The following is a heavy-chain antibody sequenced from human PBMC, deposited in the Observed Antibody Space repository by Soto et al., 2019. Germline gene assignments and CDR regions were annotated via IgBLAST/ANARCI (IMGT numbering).Heavy chain of an antibody. V-gene: IGHV4-31*03. CDR3: ARTPLL. J-gene: IGHJ4*02. Sequence: PSETLSLTCNVSGGSIDRSNYYWSWIRQHPGKGLEWIGYIYYSGSTYYNPSLKSRVTISVDTSKNQFSLKLSSVTAADTAVYYCARTPLLWGQGTLVTVSS. CDR1: GGSIDRSNYY. D-gene: IGHD1-26*01. CDR2: IYYSGST.